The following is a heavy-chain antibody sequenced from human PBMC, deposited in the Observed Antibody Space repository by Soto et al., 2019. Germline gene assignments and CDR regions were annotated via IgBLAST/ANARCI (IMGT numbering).Heavy chain of an antibody. CDR1: GFTFSSYA. J-gene: IGHJ4*02. CDR3: ARDQNDYVDY. Sequence: QVQLVESGGGVVQPGRSLRLSCAASGFTFSSYAMHWVRQAPGKGLEWVAVISYDGSNKYYADSVKGRFTISRDNSKNTLYLQMNSLRAEDTAVYYCARDQNDYVDYWGQGTLVTVSS. V-gene: IGHV3-30-3*01. CDR2: ISYDGSNK.